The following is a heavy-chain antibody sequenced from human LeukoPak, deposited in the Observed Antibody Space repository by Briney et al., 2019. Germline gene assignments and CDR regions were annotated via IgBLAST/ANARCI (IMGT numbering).Heavy chain of an antibody. D-gene: IGHD6-19*01. CDR3: ARHTIAVVAPDY. CDR2: FYHSGST. J-gene: IGHJ4*02. CDR1: GGSISTYY. Sequence: SETLSLTCTVSGGSISTYYWSWIRQPPGKGLEWIGNFYHSGSTNYNPSLKSRVTILVDTSKNQFSLKLSSVTAADTAVYYCARHTIAVVAPDYWGQGTLVTVSS. V-gene: IGHV4-59*01.